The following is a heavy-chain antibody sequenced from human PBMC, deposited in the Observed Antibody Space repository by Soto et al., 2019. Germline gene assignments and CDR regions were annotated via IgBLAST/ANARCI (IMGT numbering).Heavy chain of an antibody. Sequence: ASVKVSCKASGGTFSSYAISWVRQAPGQGLEWMGGIIPIFGTANYAQKFQGRVTITAGESTSTAYMELSSLRSEDTAVYYCAGKYYDFWSGYYSWGQGTLVTVSS. J-gene: IGHJ4*02. V-gene: IGHV1-69*13. D-gene: IGHD3-3*01. CDR3: AGKYYDFWSGYYS. CDR2: IIPIFGTA. CDR1: GGTFSSYA.